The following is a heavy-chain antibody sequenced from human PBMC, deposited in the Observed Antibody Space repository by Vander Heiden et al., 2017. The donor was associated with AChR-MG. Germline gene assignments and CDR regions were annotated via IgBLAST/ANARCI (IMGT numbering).Heavy chain of an antibody. D-gene: IGHD1-26*01. CDR3: ARGRLWGGATGNYFDF. CDR1: GYTFTSYD. CDR2: MNPNSGNT. J-gene: IGHJ4*02. V-gene: IGHV1-8*01. Sequence: QVQLVQSGAEVKKPGASVKVSCKASGYTFTSYDINWVRQATGQGLEWMGWMNPNSGNTGPAQKFQGRVTMTRSTSISTVDMELSSIRSEETAVYYCARGRLWGGATGNYFDFWGQGTLVTVSS.